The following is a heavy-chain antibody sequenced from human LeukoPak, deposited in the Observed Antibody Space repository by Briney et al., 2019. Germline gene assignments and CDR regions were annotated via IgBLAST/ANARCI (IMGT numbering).Heavy chain of an antibody. J-gene: IGHJ4*02. CDR3: AREVLDFDY. Sequence: SETLSLTCAVSGYSISSGYYWGWIWQPPGKGLEWIGSIYHSGSTYYNPSLKSRVTISVDTSKNQFSLKLSSVTAADTAVYYCAREVLDFDYWGQGTLVTVSS. D-gene: IGHD2-2*03. V-gene: IGHV4-38-2*02. CDR2: IYHSGST. CDR1: GYSISSGYY.